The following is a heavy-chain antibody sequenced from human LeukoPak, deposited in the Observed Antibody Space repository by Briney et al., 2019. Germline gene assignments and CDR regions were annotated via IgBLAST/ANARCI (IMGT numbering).Heavy chain of an antibody. Sequence: GGSLRLSCAASGFTFSTYSMNWVRQAPGKGLERVSYISSSTSTIYYADSVKGRFTISRDNAKNSLYLQMNSLRAEDTAVYYCARESSVGADKAFDYWGQGTLVTVSS. J-gene: IGHJ4*02. D-gene: IGHD1-26*01. CDR3: ARESSVGADKAFDY. CDR1: GFTFSTYS. CDR2: ISSSTSTI. V-gene: IGHV3-48*01.